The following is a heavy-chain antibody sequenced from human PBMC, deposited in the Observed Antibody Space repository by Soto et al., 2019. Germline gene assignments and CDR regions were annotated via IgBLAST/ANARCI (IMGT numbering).Heavy chain of an antibody. J-gene: IGHJ4*02. CDR3: AGDSPYYYDSSGYSSDY. CDR1: GGTFSSYT. D-gene: IGHD3-22*01. Sequence: ASVKVSCKASGGTFSSYTISWVRQAPGQGLEWMGRIIPILGIANYAQKFQGRVTITADKSTSTAYMELSSLRSEDTAVYYCAGDSPYYYDSSGYSSDYWGQGTLVTVSS. CDR2: IIPILGIA. V-gene: IGHV1-69*02.